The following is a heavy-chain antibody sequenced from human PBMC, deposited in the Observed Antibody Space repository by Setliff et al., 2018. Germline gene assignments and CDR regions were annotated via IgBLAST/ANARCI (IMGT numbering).Heavy chain of an antibody. CDR3: ARRATYDY. CDR2: IYYSGST. Sequence: SETLSLTCTVSGGSISSSSYYWGWIRQPPGKGLEWIGSIYYSGSTYYNPSLKSRVTISVDTSKNQFSLKLSSVTAADTAVYYCARRATYDYWGQGTLVTVSS. V-gene: IGHV4-39*07. J-gene: IGHJ4*02. CDR1: GGSISSSSYY.